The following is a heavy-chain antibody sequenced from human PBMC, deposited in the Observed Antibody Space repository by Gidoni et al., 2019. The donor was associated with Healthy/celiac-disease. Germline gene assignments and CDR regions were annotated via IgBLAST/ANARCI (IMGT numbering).Heavy chain of an antibody. J-gene: IGHJ4*02. V-gene: IGHV4-31*03. CDR1: GGSISRGGYY. CDR2: IYYSGST. D-gene: IGHD6-6*01. Sequence: QVQLQESGPGLVKPSQTLSLTCTVPGGSISRGGYYWSWIRQHPGKGLEWIGYIYYSGSTYYNPSLKSRVTISVDTSKNQFSLKLSSVTAADTAVYYCARVITKQLEYYFDYWGQGTLVTVSS. CDR3: ARVITKQLEYYFDY.